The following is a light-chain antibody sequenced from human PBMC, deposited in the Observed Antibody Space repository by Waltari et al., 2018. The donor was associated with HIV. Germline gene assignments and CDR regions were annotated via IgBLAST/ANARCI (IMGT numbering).Light chain of an antibody. CDR3: SSYADTTNVL. CDR2: AVN. J-gene: IGLJ3*02. Sequence: QSALTQPPSASGPPGQSVTLSCPGSRSHVAGLASSSWYQQHPAKAPELLIYAVNKRPSGVPDRFSGSKSGNTASLTVSGLQTEDEADYYCSSYADTTNVLFGAGTKLTVL. CDR1: RSHVAGLAS. V-gene: IGLV2-8*01.